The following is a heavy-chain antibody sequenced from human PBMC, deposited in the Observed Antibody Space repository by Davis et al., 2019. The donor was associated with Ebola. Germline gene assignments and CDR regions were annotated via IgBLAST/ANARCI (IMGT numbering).Heavy chain of an antibody. Sequence: SVKVSCKASGGTFSSYTISWVRQAPGQGLEWMGRIIPILGIANYAQKFQGRVTITADKSTTTAYMELSSLRSDDTAVYYCARDSSGTDYSYNGMDVWGKGTTVTVSS. CDR3: ARDSSGTDYSYNGMDV. D-gene: IGHD1-26*01. J-gene: IGHJ6*04. CDR1: GGTFSSYT. CDR2: IIPILGIA. V-gene: IGHV1-69*04.